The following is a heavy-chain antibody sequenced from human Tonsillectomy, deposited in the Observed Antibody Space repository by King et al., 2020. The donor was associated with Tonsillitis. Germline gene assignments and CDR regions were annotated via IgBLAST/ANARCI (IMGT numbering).Heavy chain of an antibody. V-gene: IGHV4-59*01. CDR2: MYDSGST. D-gene: IGHD3-10*01. CDR1: GGSISSYY. J-gene: IGHJ4*02. Sequence: QLHESGPGLVKPSETLSLTCTVSGGSISSYYWSWIRQPPGKGLEWIGYMYDSGSTNYNPPLKSRVTIYVDTSKNQFSLKLSPVTAADPAVYYCARARYYYGSGSYAGGPFDYWGQGTLVTVSS. CDR3: ARARYYYGSGSYAGGPFDY.